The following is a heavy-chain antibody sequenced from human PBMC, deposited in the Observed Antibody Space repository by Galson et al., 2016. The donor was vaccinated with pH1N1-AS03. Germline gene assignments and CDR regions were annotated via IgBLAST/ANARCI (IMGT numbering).Heavy chain of an antibody. CDR2: IHPDGSEK. D-gene: IGHD3-16*02. Sequence: SLRLSCAVSGFTFSTYWMSWVRRAPGKGPEWVANIHPDGSEKYYGDSVKGRSTISRDNSKSTVYLQLNSLRAEDTAVYYCAKTTFGGVIVSGKMSLDYWGQGTLGTVSS. CDR1: GFTFSTYW. CDR3: AKTTFGGVIVSGKMSLDY. V-gene: IGHV3-7*01. J-gene: IGHJ4*02.